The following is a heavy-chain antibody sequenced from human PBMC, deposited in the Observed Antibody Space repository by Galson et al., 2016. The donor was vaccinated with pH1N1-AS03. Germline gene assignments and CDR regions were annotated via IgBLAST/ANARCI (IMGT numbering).Heavy chain of an antibody. Sequence: SVKVSCKASGYTFTTYGISWVRQAPGQGLEWMGWISAYYGDTHFAHKFQERVTLTRDTSTATAYMEVRNLRSDDTAVYYCVRESEISGVVFFNYWGQGTLVTVSS. CDR2: ISAYYGDT. CDR3: VRESEISGVVFFNY. D-gene: IGHD3-3*01. J-gene: IGHJ4*02. CDR1: GYTFTTYG. V-gene: IGHV1-18*01.